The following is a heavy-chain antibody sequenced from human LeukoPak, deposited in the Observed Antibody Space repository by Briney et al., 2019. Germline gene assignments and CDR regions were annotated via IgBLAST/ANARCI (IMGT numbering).Heavy chain of an antibody. CDR3: AREGVSATVGGY. Sequence: PSETLSLTCDVSGYSISSGFYWGWIRQPPEKGLEWIASIRHTGTTYYNPSLKSRVTMSVDTSKNQFSLKLTSVTAADTAVYYCAREGVSATVGGYWGQGTLVTVSS. J-gene: IGHJ4*02. V-gene: IGHV4-38-2*02. CDR2: IRHTGTT. CDR1: GYSISSGFY. D-gene: IGHD2-21*02.